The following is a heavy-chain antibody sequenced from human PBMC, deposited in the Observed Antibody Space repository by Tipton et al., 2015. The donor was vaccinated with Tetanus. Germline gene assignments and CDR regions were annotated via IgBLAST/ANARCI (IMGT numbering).Heavy chain of an antibody. D-gene: IGHD5-18*01. CDR2: IIAIFGTA. V-gene: IGHV1-69*01. CDR3: ARDRIPRRGYSYGSYYYYGMDV. CDR1: GGTFSSYA. Sequence: QVQLVQSGAEVKKPGSSVKVSCKASGGTFSSYAISWVRQAPGQGLEWMGGIIAIFGTANYAQKFQGRVTITADESTSTAYMELSSLRSEGTAVYYCARDRIPRRGYSYGSYYYYGMDVWGQGTTVTVSS. J-gene: IGHJ6*02.